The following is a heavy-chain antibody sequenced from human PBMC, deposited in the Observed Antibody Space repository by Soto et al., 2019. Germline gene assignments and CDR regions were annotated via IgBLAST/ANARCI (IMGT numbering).Heavy chain of an antibody. J-gene: IGHJ4*02. V-gene: IGHV4-4*02. D-gene: IGHD1-26*01. CDR2: MHHSGSI. CDR1: GDSISNNKW. Sequence: SETLSLTCSVSGDSISNNKWWSWVRQPPGKGLEWIGEMHHSGSIHYNASLKSRATISVDTSNNQFSLKLTSVTAADTAVYYCARHKVGASIPLDYWGQGALVTVSS. CDR3: ARHKVGASIPLDY.